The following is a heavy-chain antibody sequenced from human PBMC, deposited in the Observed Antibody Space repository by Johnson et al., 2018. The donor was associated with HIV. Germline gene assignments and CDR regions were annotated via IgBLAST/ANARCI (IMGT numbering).Heavy chain of an antibody. J-gene: IGHJ3*02. V-gene: IGHV3-30*02. Sequence: QVQLVESGGGVVQPGGSLRFSCAASGFSFSSYGMHWVRQAPGKGLEWVAFIQYDGSNKYYADSVKGRFTISRDNSKNPLYLQMNSLRAEDTAVYYCAKPRSLWLEGAFDIWGQGTMVTVST. CDR1: GFSFSSYG. D-gene: IGHD3-10*01. CDR2: IQYDGSNK. CDR3: AKPRSLWLEGAFDI.